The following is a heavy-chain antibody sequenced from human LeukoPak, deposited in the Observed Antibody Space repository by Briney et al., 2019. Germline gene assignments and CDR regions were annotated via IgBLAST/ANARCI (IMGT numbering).Heavy chain of an antibody. Sequence: GGSLRLSCAASGFTFSDYYMSWIRQAPGKGLEWVSYISSSGSTIHYADSVKGRFTISRDNAKNSLYLQMNSLRAEDTAVYYCARGTRLLWFGEYYFDYWGQGTLVTVSS. V-gene: IGHV3-11*01. CDR1: GFTFSDYY. J-gene: IGHJ4*02. CDR2: ISSSGSTI. D-gene: IGHD3-10*01. CDR3: ARGTRLLWFGEYYFDY.